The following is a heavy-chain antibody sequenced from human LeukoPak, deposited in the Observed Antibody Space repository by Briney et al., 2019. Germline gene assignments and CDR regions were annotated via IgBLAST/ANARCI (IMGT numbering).Heavy chain of an antibody. J-gene: IGHJ3*02. V-gene: IGHV4-59*08. CDR2: VSDIGST. Sequence: PSETLSLTCTVSGGSINSYYWSWTRQPPGKGLEWIGYVSDIGSTNYNPSLKSRVTISVDTSKNQFSLKLSSVTAADTAVYYCARQSTGRYADDAFDIWGQGTMVTVSS. CDR3: ARQSTGRYADDAFDI. CDR1: GGSINSYY. D-gene: IGHD1-14*01.